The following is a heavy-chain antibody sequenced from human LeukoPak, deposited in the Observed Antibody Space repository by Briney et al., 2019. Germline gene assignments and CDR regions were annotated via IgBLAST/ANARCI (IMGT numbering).Heavy chain of an antibody. V-gene: IGHV3-30*02. CDR2: IRFDGSGK. J-gene: IGHJ4*02. CDR3: AKDIVLVNAFDY. CDR1: GFTFSNYG. D-gene: IGHD2-21*01. Sequence: PGGSLRLSCAASGFTFSNYGIHWVRQAPDKGLEWVAFIRFDGSGKYNADSVKGRFTISRDNSKNTVYLQMNGLRAEDTAVYYCAKDIVLVNAFDYWGQGTLVTVSS.